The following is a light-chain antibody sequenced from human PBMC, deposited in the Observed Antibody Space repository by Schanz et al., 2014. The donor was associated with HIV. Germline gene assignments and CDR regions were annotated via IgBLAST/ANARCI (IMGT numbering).Light chain of an antibody. CDR2: GAS. J-gene: IGKJ1*01. Sequence: ETVLTQSPGSLSLSPGERATLSCRASQSLGGSQLAWYQHKPGQAPRLLIYGASSRATGIPDRFSGSESGTDFTLTISRVEPEDYAVYYCQYYGSPPWTFGQGTKVEVK. CDR1: QSLGGSQ. CDR3: QYYGSPPWT. V-gene: IGKV3-20*01.